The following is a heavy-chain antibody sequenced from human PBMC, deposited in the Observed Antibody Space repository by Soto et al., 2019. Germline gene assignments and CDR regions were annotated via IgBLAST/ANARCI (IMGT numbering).Heavy chain of an antibody. J-gene: IGHJ6*02. D-gene: IGHD6-13*01. CDR1: GFTFSSYA. Sequence: GGSLRLSCAASGFTFSSYAMSWVRQAPGKGLEWVSAISGSGGSTYYADSVKGRFTISRDNSKNTLYLQMNSLRAEDTAVYYCAKRIAAAGDYYYYGMDVWGQGTTVTVSS. CDR3: AKRIAAAGDYYYYGMDV. V-gene: IGHV3-23*01. CDR2: ISGSGGST.